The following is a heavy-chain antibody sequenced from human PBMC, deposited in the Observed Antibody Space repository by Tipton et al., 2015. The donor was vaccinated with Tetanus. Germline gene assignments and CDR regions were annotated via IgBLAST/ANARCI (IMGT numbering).Heavy chain of an antibody. Sequence: LACTVSGGSISSDGAYWSWIRQHPGEGLEWIGYISNSGSTYYNPSLKSRVTISVDTSQKQISLKVNSVTAADTAVYYCARDRGVRGGYYYYRGMDVWGQGTTVTVSS. V-gene: IGHV4-31*03. CDR3: ARDRGVRGGYYYYRGMDV. CDR2: ISNSGST. J-gene: IGHJ6*02. CDR1: GGSISSDGAY. D-gene: IGHD3-10*01.